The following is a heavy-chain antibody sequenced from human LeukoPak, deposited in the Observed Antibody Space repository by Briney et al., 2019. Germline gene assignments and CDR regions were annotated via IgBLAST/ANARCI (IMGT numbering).Heavy chain of an antibody. Sequence: PSETLSLTCTVSGGSISSSSYYWGWIRQPPGKGLEWIGSIYYSGSTYYNPSLKSRVTISVDTSKNQFSLKLSSVTAADTAVYYCARDRSDIVVVPAAKGAFDIWGQGTMVTVSS. J-gene: IGHJ3*02. D-gene: IGHD2-2*01. CDR2: IYYSGST. CDR3: ARDRSDIVVVPAAKGAFDI. CDR1: GGSISSSSYY. V-gene: IGHV4-39*07.